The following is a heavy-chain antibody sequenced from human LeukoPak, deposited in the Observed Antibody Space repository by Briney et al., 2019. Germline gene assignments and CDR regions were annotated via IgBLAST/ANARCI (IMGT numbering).Heavy chain of an antibody. V-gene: IGHV5-51*01. J-gene: IGHJ4*02. CDR3: ARQREGYSGYDSFDY. Sequence: GESLKISRKGSGYSFTSYWIGWVRQMPGKGLEWMGIIYPGDSDTRYSPSFQGQVTISADKSISTAYLQWSSLKASDTAMYYCARQREGYSGYDSFDYWGQGTLVTVSS. CDR2: IYPGDSDT. CDR1: GYSFTSYW. D-gene: IGHD5-12*01.